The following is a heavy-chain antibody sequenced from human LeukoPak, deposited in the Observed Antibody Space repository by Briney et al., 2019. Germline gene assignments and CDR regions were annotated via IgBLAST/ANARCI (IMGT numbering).Heavy chain of an antibody. V-gene: IGHV6-1*01. CDR3: ARDLIAAAGTHYYGMDV. CDR1: GDSVSSNSAA. Sequence: SQTLSLTCAISGDSVSSNSAAWNWIRRSPSRGLEWLGRTYYRSKWYNDYAVSVKSRITINPDTSKNQFSLQLNSVTPEDTAVYYCARDLIAAAGTHYYGMDVWGQGTTVTVSS. CDR2: TYYRSKWYN. J-gene: IGHJ6*02. D-gene: IGHD6-13*01.